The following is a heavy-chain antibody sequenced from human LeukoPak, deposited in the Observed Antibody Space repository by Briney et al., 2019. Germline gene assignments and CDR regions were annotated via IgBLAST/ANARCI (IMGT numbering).Heavy chain of an antibody. V-gene: IGHV1-46*01. Sequence: GASVTVSCKASGYTFTNYYMHWVRQAPGQGLEWMGIINPSSGSTTYAQKFQGRVTMTRDTSTSTVYMELSSLRSEDTAVYYCARANYYASGNTYYYYGMDVWGQGTTVTVSS. J-gene: IGHJ6*02. CDR3: ARANYYASGNTYYYYGMDV. CDR2: INPSSGST. CDR1: GYTFTNYY. D-gene: IGHD3-10*01.